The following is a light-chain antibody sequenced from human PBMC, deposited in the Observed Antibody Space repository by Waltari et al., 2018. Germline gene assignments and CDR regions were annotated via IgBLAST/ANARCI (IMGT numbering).Light chain of an antibody. CDR2: KAS. CDR1: QSIESW. CDR3: QQYNKYPLT. Sequence: DVQMTQSPSTLSASVGDRVTITCRACQSIESWLAWYQQKPGRAPKLLIYKASTLQSGVPSRFSGSESGTEFSLTISSLQPDDFATYYCQQYNKYPLTFGGGTKGEI. V-gene: IGKV1-5*03. J-gene: IGKJ4*01.